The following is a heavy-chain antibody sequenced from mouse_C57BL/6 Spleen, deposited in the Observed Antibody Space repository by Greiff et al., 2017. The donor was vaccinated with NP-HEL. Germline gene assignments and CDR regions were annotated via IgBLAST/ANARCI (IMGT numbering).Heavy chain of an antibody. D-gene: IGHD2-4*01. Sequence: QVQLKESGAELVRPGSSVKLSCKASGYTFTSYWMDWVKQRPGQGLEWIGNIYPSDSETHYNQKFKDKATLTVDKSSSTAYMQLSSLTSEDSAVYYCAREGFDYDVRFAYWGQGTLVTVSA. CDR3: AREGFDYDVRFAY. J-gene: IGHJ3*01. V-gene: IGHV1-61*01. CDR2: IYPSDSET. CDR1: GYTFTSYW.